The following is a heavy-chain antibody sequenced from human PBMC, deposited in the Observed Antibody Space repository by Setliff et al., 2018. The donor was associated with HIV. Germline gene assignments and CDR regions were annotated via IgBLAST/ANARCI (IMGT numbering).Heavy chain of an antibody. Sequence: ASVKVSCKASGYTFTSYDINWMRQATGQGLEWMGWMNPNSGNTGYAQKFQGRVTLTRDTSTSTVYMELSSLRSEDTAVYYCARGADGDFHYYMDVWGKGTTVTVSS. CDR1: GYTFTSYD. D-gene: IGHD3-10*01. J-gene: IGHJ6*03. CDR2: MNPNSGNT. CDR3: ARGADGDFHYYMDV. V-gene: IGHV1-8*02.